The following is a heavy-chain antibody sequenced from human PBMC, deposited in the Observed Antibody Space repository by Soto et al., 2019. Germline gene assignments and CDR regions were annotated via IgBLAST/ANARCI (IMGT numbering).Heavy chain of an antibody. V-gene: IGHV3-30*18. CDR2: ISYDGSNK. CDR1: GFTFSSYG. Sequence: SLRLSCAASGFTFSSYGMHWVRQAPGKGLEWVAVISYDGSNKYYADSVKGRFTISRDNSKNTLYLQMNSLRAEDTAVYYCAKVPIEDHDWFDPWGQGTPVTVS. J-gene: IGHJ5*02. CDR3: AKVPIEDHDWFDP.